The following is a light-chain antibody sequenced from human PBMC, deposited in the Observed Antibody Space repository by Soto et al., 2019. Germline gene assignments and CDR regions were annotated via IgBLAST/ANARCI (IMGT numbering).Light chain of an antibody. V-gene: IGLV7-43*01. Sequence: QAVVTQEPSLTVSPGGTVTLTCASSSGAVTSGHYPNWLQQKPGQAPRSLIYSTDNKHSWTPARFSGSLLGGKAVLTLSGVQPEDEAEYYCLLYYGIRVFGGGTQLTVL. J-gene: IGLJ2*01. CDR2: STD. CDR3: LLYYGIRV. CDR1: SGAVTSGHY.